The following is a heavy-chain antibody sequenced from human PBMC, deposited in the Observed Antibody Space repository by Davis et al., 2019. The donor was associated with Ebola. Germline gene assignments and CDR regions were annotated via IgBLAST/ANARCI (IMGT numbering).Heavy chain of an antibody. J-gene: IGHJ3*02. V-gene: IGHV3-23*01. CDR1: GFTFNSYA. Sequence: GESLKISCAASGFTFNSYAMNWVRQAPGKGLEWVSTFGTGGDTYYADSVKGRFAISRDNSRGTLYLQMNSLRVEDSAIYYCVKDSSNIWFDIWGQGTLVTVSS. CDR2: FGTGGDT. D-gene: IGHD2/OR15-2a*01. CDR3: VKDSSNIWFDI.